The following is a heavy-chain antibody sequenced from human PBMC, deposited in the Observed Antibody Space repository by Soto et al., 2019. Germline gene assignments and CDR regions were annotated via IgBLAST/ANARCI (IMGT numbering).Heavy chain of an antibody. V-gene: IGHV3-48*02. CDR1: GFTFSSYS. D-gene: IGHD5-12*01. CDR3: ARDLRDGYNYGIDY. J-gene: IGHJ4*02. CDR2: ISSSSTI. Sequence: GGSLRLSCAASGFTFSSYSMNWVRQAPGKGLEWVSYISSSSTIYYADSVKGRFTISRDNAKNSLYLQMNSLRDEDTAVYYCARDLRDGYNYGIDYWGQGTLVTVSS.